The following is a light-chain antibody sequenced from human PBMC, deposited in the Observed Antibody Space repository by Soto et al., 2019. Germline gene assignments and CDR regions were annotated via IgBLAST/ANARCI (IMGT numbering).Light chain of an antibody. CDR1: QSVGSN. V-gene: IGKV3-15*01. CDR2: GAS. CDR3: QQYNTRWT. J-gene: IGKJ1*01. Sequence: EIVMTQSPATLSVSPGERATLSCRARQSVGSNLAWYQQKPGQAPRLLIYGASTRAAGIPARFSGSRSGTEFTLIISSLQSEDSAVYFCQQYNTRWTFGPGTKVEIK.